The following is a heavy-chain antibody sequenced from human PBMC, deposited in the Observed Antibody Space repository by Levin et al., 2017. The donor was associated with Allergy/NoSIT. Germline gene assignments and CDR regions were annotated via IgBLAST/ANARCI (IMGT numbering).Heavy chain of an antibody. J-gene: IGHJ3*02. D-gene: IGHD3-3*01. CDR1: GFTFSSYS. CDR2: ISNNSSYK. V-gene: IGHV3-21*01. Sequence: GESLKISWAASGFTFSSYSMNWVRQAPGKGLEWVSSISNNSSYKYYAESVRGRFTISRDNAKKSLYLQMNSLRAEDTAVYYCARDYDVGNGYYFGGPIDAFDTWGHGTMVTVSS. CDR3: ARDYDVGNGYYFGGPIDAFDT.